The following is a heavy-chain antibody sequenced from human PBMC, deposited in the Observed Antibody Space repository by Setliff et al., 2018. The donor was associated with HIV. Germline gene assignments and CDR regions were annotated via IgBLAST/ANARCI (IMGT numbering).Heavy chain of an antibody. CDR3: ARGKGVGGVIITGGLDV. J-gene: IGHJ6*04. CDR2: IIPIFGTA. CDR1: GDTFRNYA. D-gene: IGHD3-10*01. Sequence: ASVKVSCKVSGDTFRNYALNWVRQAPGQGLEWMGGIIPIFGTANYAQKFQGRVTITTDESTSTVYMELSSLRSEDTAVYYCARGKGVGGVIITGGLDVWGKGTTVTVSS. V-gene: IGHV1-69*05.